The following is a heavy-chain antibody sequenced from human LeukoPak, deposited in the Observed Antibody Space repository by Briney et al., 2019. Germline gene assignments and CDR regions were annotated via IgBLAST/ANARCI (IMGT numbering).Heavy chain of an antibody. CDR2: ISVSGVST. J-gene: IGHJ5*02. CDR1: GFTSSSYA. Sequence: GGSLRLSCAASGFTSSSYAMSWVRQAPGKGLEWVSGISVSGVSTNYADSVKGRFTISRDNSKNTLYLQMNSLRAEDTAVYYCARDWRIAVAGHNCFDPWGQGTLVTVSS. CDR3: ARDWRIAVAGHNCFDP. V-gene: IGHV3-23*01. D-gene: IGHD6-19*01.